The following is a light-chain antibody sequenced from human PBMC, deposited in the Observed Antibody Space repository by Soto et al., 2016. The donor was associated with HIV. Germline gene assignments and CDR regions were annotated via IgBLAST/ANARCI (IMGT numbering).Light chain of an antibody. CDR3: QQYYSYPYT. CDR1: QGISSY. Sequence: AIRMTQSPSSLSASIGDRVSITCRASQGISSYLAWCQQKPGKAPNLLIYDTSTLQSGVPSRFSGSRSGTDFTLTISCLQSEDFATYHCQQYYSYPYTFGQGTKLEIK. CDR2: DTS. J-gene: IGKJ2*01. V-gene: IGKV1-8*01.